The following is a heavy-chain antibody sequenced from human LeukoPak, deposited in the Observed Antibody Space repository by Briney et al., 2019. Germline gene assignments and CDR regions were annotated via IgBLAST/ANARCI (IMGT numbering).Heavy chain of an antibody. D-gene: IGHD6-19*01. CDR1: GGSISSSSYY. J-gene: IGHJ4*02. CDR3: ARRSVAGTVNFDY. V-gene: IGHV4-39*01. CDR2: IYYSGST. Sequence: SETLSLTCTVSGGSISSSSYYWGWIRQPPGKGLEWIGSIYYSGSTYYNPSLKSRVTISVDTSKNQFSLKLSSVTAADTAVYYCARRSVAGTVNFDYWGQGTLVTVSS.